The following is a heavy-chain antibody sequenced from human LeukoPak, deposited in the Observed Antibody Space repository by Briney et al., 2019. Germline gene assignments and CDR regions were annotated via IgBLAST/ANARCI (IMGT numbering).Heavy chain of an antibody. V-gene: IGHV3-11*01. CDR2: ISSSGSTI. Sequence: KPGGSLRLSCAASGFTFSDYYMIWKRQAPGKGLAWASYISSSGSTIYYADSVKGRFTISRDNAKNSLYLQMNSLRAEDTAVYYCARDRTGRYYYYYYMDVWGKGTTVTVSS. CDR3: ARDRTGRYYYYYYMDV. J-gene: IGHJ6*03. CDR1: GFTFSDYY. D-gene: IGHD4-17*01.